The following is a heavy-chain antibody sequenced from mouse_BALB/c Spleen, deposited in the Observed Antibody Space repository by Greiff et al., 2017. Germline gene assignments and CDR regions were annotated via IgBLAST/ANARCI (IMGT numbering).Heavy chain of an antibody. V-gene: IGHV1S29*02. J-gene: IGHJ3*01. CDR1: GYTFTDYN. CDR3: ATYGNYGFAY. Sequence: EVKLQESGPELVKPGASVKISCKASGYTFTDYNMHWVKQSHGKSLEWIGYIYPYNGGTGYNQKFKSKATLTVDNSSSTAYMELRSLTSEDSAVYYCATYGNYGFAYWGQGTLVTVSA. D-gene: IGHD2-10*02. CDR2: IYPYNGGT.